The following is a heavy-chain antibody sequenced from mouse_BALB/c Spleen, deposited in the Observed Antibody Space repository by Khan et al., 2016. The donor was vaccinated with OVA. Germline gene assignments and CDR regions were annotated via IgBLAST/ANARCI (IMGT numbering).Heavy chain of an antibody. Sequence: QIQLVQSGPELKKPGETVKISCKASGHTFTKYGMNWVKQAPGKGLKWMGWINTYTGQPTYADDFNGRFAFSLVTSASTAYLQINNHKNEDTATYYCARPPYFSYVLDNWGQGTSVTVSS. J-gene: IGHJ4*01. CDR1: GHTFTKYG. D-gene: IGHD2-10*01. V-gene: IGHV9-3-1*01. CDR3: ARPPYFSYVLDN. CDR2: INTYTGQP.